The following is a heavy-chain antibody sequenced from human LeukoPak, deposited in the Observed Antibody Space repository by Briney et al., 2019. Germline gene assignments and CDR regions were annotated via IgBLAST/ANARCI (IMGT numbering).Heavy chain of an antibody. CDR1: GFTFSSYG. Sequence: GGSLRLSCAASGFTFSSYGMHWVRQAPGKGLEWLALIRYDGSNKYYADSVKGRFTISRDNSKNTLYLQMNSLRAEDTAVYYCAKHFNSSGWFEHGAFVIWGQRKMVTVSS. V-gene: IGHV3-30*02. CDR3: AKHFNSSGWFEHGAFVI. CDR2: IRYDGSNK. D-gene: IGHD6-19*01. J-gene: IGHJ3*02.